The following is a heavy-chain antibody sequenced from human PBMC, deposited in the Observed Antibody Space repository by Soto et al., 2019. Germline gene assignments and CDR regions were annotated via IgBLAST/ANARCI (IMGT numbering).Heavy chain of an antibody. CDR1: GGSVSSGSYY. V-gene: IGHV4-61*01. J-gene: IGHJ4*02. Sequence: SETLSLTCTVSGGSVSSGSYYWSWIRQPPGKGLEWIGYIYYSGSTNYNPSLKSRVTISVDTSKNQFSLKLSSVTAADTAVYYCARAIGGYSYGIDYWGQVTLVAVSS. D-gene: IGHD5-18*01. CDR2: IYYSGST. CDR3: ARAIGGYSYGIDY.